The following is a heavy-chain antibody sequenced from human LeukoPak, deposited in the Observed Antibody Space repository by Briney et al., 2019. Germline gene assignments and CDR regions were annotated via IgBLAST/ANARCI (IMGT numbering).Heavy chain of an antibody. J-gene: IGHJ4*02. D-gene: IGHD3-9*01. Sequence: GGSLRLSCAASGFTFSSYAMHWVRQAPGKGLEWVAVISYDGSNKYYADSVKGRFTISRDNSKNTLYLQMNSLRAEDTAVYYCARGGNYDILTGYQFFFDYWGQGTLVTVSS. CDR3: ARGGNYDILTGYQFFFDY. V-gene: IGHV3-30-3*01. CDR1: GFTFSSYA. CDR2: ISYDGSNK.